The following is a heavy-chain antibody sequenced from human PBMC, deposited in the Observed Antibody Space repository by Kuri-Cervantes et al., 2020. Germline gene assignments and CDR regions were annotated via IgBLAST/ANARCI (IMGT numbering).Heavy chain of an antibody. Sequence: GSLRLSCTVSGGSTSNYYWSWIRQPPGKGLEWIGEINHSGGTNYNPTLKSRVTISVDTSKNQFSLKLNSVTAADTAVYYCARGGGVAAAIGDLDFWGQGTQVTVSS. J-gene: IGHJ4*02. CDR1: GGSTSNYY. V-gene: IGHV4-34*01. CDR2: INHSGGT. CDR3: ARGGGVAAAIGDLDF. D-gene: IGHD2-2*02.